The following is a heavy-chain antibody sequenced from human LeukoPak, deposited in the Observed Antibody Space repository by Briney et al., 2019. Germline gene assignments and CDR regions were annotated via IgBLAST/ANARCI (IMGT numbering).Heavy chain of an antibody. D-gene: IGHD3-16*01. Sequence: GWSLTLSCVVSGFSIGSSWMAWVRPPRGKGLEWVGDTNEDGSGTYYVNSVKGRLTVYRHNAQNSVYVQVNSQRVKGTCVYLCARNPAGGAIDYWGQGTLVTVSP. CDR1: GFSIGSSW. J-gene: IGHJ4*02. CDR2: TNEDGSGT. V-gene: IGHV3-7*01. CDR3: ARNPAGGAIDY.